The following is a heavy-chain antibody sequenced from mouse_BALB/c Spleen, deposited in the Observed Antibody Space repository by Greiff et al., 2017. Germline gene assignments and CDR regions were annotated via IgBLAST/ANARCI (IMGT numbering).Heavy chain of an antibody. J-gene: IGHJ4*01. CDR3: ARFYDRYGAMDY. CDR1: GFTFSSYG. CDR2: ISSGGSYT. V-gene: IGHV5-6*01. Sequence: EVQGVESGGDLVKPGGSLKLSCAASGFTFSSYGMSWVRQTPDKRLEWVATISSGGSYTYYPDSVKGRFTISRDNAKNTQYLQMSSLKSEDTAMYYCARFYDRYGAMDYWGQGTSVTVSS. D-gene: IGHD2-14*01.